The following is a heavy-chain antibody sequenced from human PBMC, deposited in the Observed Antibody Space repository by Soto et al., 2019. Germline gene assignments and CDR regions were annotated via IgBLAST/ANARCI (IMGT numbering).Heavy chain of an antibody. CDR2: MNPNSGNT. J-gene: IGHJ6*02. Sequence: QVQLVQSGAEVKRPGASVKVSCKASGYTFTSYDINWVRQATGQGLEWMGWMNPNSGNTGYAQKFQGRVTMTRNTSISTAYMELSSLRSEDTAVYYCARTVYYDFWSGYVNYYYYGMDVWGQGTTVTVSS. CDR3: ARTVYYDFWSGYVNYYYYGMDV. CDR1: GYTFTSYD. D-gene: IGHD3-3*01. V-gene: IGHV1-8*01.